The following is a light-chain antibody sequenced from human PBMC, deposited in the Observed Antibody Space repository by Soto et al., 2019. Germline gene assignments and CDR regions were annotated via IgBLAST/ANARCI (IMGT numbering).Light chain of an antibody. Sequence: QSALTQPASVSGSPGQSITISCTGTSSDIGAYNYVSWYQQHPGKAPKLLIYEVTNRPSGVSDRFSGSKSGNTASLTISGLQAEDEADYYCCSYGGTFYVFGTGTKVTVL. CDR3: CSYGGTFYV. J-gene: IGLJ1*01. CDR2: EVT. CDR1: SSDIGAYNY. V-gene: IGLV2-14*01.